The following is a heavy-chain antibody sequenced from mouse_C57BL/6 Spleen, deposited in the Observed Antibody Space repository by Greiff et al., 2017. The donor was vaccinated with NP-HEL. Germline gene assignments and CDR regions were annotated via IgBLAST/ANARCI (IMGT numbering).Heavy chain of an antibody. J-gene: IGHJ3*01. CDR2: IRSKSSNYAT. Sequence: EVQGVESGGGLVQPKGSLKLSCAASGFTFNTYAMHWVRQAPGKGVEWVARIRSKSSNYATYYADSVKDRFTISRDDSQSMLYLQMNNLKTEDTAMYYCLREVYYYGSSFAWFAYWGQGTLVTVSA. V-gene: IGHV10-3*01. CDR1: GFTFNTYA. CDR3: LREVYYYGSSFAWFAY. D-gene: IGHD1-1*01.